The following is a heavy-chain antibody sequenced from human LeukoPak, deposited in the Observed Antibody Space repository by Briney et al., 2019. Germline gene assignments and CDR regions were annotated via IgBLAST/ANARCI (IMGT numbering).Heavy chain of an antibody. J-gene: IGHJ6*01. CDR3: ARDLVPAAIDGMEV. Sequence: GGSLRLSSAASGFTLSSYSMNWVRQAPGKGLEWVSSISTGSSYIYYADSVKGRFTISRDEAKNSLYLQMNSLRAEDTAVYYCARDLVPAAIDGMEVWAQGTTVTVSS. CDR1: GFTLSSYS. V-gene: IGHV3-21*01. CDR2: ISTGSSYI. D-gene: IGHD2-2*02.